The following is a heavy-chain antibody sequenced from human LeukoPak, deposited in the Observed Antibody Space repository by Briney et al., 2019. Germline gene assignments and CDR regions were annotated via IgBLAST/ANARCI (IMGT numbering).Heavy chain of an antibody. CDR3: GKGDTSGHPYYYMDV. CDR1: GFTFSRNA. J-gene: IGHJ6*03. CDR2: ISGIGRTT. D-gene: IGHD2-21*02. Sequence: GRSLRLSCAASGFTFSRNAMSWVRQAPGKGLEWVSSISGIGRTTYYADSVKGRFTISRDNSKNTLYLQMNGLRAEDTAVYYCGKGDTSGHPYYYMDVWGRGTTVTVSS. V-gene: IGHV3-23*01.